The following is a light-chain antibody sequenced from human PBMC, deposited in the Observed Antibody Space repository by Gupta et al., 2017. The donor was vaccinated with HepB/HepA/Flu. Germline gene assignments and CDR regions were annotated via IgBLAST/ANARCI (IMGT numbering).Light chain of an antibody. J-gene: IGKJ2*01. V-gene: IGKV3-15*01. CDR3: QQYINRYT. CDR2: GAS. CDR1: QSVSTK. Sequence: ELVIPQSPATLSMSPGERATLSCRASQSVSTKLSWYQQKPGQAPRLLIYGASTRATGVPARFSGSGSGTEFTLTIGSLQSEDSAVYYCQQYINRYTFGQWTSLEIK.